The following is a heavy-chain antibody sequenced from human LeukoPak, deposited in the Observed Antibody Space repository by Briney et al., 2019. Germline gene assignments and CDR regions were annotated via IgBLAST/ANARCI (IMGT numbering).Heavy chain of an antibody. CDR3: ARLGYYYDSSAKGAFDY. V-gene: IGHV4-39*01. CDR2: IYYSGST. D-gene: IGHD3-22*01. CDR1: GGSISSSSYY. Sequence: PSETLSLTCTVSGGSISSSSYYWGWIRQPPWKGLEWIGSIYYSGSTYNNPSLKSRVTISVDTSKNQFSLKLSSVTASDTPVYYCARLGYYYDSSAKGAFDYWGQGTLVTVPS. J-gene: IGHJ4*02.